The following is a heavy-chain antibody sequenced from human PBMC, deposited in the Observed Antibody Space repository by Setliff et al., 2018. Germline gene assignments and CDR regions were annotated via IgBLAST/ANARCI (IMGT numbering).Heavy chain of an antibody. CDR1: GFTFANHD. V-gene: IGHV3-48*01. Sequence: GGSLRLSCAASGFTFANHDMTWVRQAPGKGLEWIAYISSSGGTIHYADSGKGRFTISRDSANHSLFLQMNSLRGEDTGMYYCVRYRGYDLGVCRFDYWGQGTSVTVSS. CDR2: ISSSGGTI. J-gene: IGHJ4*02. D-gene: IGHD5-12*01. CDR3: VRYRGYDLGVCRFDY.